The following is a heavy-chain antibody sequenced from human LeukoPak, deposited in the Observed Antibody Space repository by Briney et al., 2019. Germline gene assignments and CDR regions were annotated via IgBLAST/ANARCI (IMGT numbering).Heavy chain of an antibody. CDR3: ARGGTSGWRTPNDDY. D-gene: IGHD6-19*01. J-gene: IGHJ4*02. CDR2: IIPIFGTA. Sequence: ASVKVSCKASGGTFSSYAISWVRQAPGQGLEWMGGIIPIFGTANYAQKLQGRVTMTTETSTSTAYMELRSLRSDDTAVYYCARGGTSGWRTPNDDYWGQGTLVTVSS. CDR1: GGTFSSYA. V-gene: IGHV1-69*05.